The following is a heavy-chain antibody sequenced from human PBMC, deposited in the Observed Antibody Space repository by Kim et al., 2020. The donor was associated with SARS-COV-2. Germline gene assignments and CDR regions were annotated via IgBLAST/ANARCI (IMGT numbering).Heavy chain of an antibody. D-gene: IGHD3-22*01. J-gene: IGHJ4*02. Sequence: LKSRVTISVDTSKNQFSLKLSSVTAADTAVYYCARERGGYYYDSSGPLDYWGQGTLVTVSS. V-gene: IGHV4-30-2*04. CDR3: ARERGGYYYDSSGPLDY.